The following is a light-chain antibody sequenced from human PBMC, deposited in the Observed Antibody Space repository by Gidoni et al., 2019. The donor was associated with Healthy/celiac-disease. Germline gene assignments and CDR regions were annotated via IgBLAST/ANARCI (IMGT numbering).Light chain of an antibody. Sequence: EIELTQSPGTLSLSPGERATLPCRASQSVSSSYLAWYQQKPGQAPRLLIYGASSRATGIPDRFSGSGSGTDFTLTISRLEPEEFAVYYCQQYGSSLITFGQGTRLEIK. V-gene: IGKV3-20*01. CDR2: GAS. CDR3: QQYGSSLIT. J-gene: IGKJ5*01. CDR1: QSVSSSY.